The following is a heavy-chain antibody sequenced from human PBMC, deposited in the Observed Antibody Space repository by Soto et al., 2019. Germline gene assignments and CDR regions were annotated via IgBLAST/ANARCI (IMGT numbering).Heavy chain of an antibody. CDR1: GGSISSYY. CDR2: IYYSGST. D-gene: IGHD4-17*01. V-gene: IGHV4-59*01. J-gene: IGHJ2*01. CDR3: ARSVGDDYGDYRAWYFDL. Sequence: QVQLQESGPGLVKPSETLSLTCTVSGGSISSYYWSWIRQPPGKGLEWIGYIYYSGSTNYNPSLKSRVTISVDTSKNQCSLKLSSVTAADTAVYYCARSVGDDYGDYRAWYFDLWGRGTLVTVSS.